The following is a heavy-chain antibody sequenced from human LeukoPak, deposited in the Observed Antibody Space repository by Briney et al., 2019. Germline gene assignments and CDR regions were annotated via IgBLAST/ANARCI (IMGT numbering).Heavy chain of an antibody. CDR2: INHSGST. CDR1: GGSFSGYY. D-gene: IGHD1-7*01. CDR3: AREIRGNYYFGY. V-gene: IGHV4-34*01. J-gene: IGHJ4*02. Sequence: SETLSLTCAVYGGSFSGYYWSWIRQPPGKGLEWIGEINHSGSTNYNPSLKSRVTISVDTSKNQFSLKLSSVTAADTAVYYCAREIRGNYYFGYWGQGTLVTVSS.